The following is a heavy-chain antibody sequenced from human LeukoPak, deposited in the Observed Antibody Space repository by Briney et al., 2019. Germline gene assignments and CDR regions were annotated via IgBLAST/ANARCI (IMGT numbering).Heavy chain of an antibody. Sequence: GGSLRPSCAASGFSFSDFYMTWIRQAPGKGLEWVSCISSSGTTTYYADSVKGRFTISRDNAKNSLYLQMNSLRAEDTAVYYCAREQYSYPGWGQGTLVTVSS. V-gene: IGHV3-11*01. CDR3: AREQYSYPG. J-gene: IGHJ4*02. CDR2: ISSSGTTT. CDR1: GFSFSDFY. D-gene: IGHD5-18*01.